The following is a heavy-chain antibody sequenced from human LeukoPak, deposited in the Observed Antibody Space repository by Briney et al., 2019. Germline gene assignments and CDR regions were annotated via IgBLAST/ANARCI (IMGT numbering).Heavy chain of an antibody. CDR3: ARDIERRRGGVGFDP. CDR1: GGSISSYY. D-gene: IGHD1-26*01. V-gene: IGHV4-59*01. J-gene: IGHJ5*02. Sequence: SETLSLTCTVSGGSISSYYWSWIRQPPGKGLEWIGSIFDSGSTYYNPSLKSRVTISVDTSKNQFSLRLSSVTAADTAVYCCARDIERRRGGVGFDPWGQGTLVTVSS. CDR2: IFDSGST.